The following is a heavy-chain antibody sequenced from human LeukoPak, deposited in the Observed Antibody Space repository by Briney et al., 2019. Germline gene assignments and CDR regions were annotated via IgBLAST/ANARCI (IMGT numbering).Heavy chain of an antibody. D-gene: IGHD3-16*02. J-gene: IGHJ4*02. V-gene: IGHV4-59*08. CDR1: GGSFSGYY. CDR2: IYYSGST. CDR3: ARSYVWGSYRY. Sequence: SETLSLTCAVYGGSFSGYYWSWIRQPPGKGLEWIGYIYYSGSTNYNPSLKSRVTISVDTSKNQFSLKLSSVTAADTAVYYCARSYVWGSYRYWGQGTLVTVSS.